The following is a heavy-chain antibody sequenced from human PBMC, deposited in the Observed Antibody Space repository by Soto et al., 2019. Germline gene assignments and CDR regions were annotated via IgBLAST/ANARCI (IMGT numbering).Heavy chain of an antibody. CDR1: GFTFSGHS. D-gene: IGHD3-16*01. CDR3: ARARLWGHLDV. Sequence: GGSLRLSCLASGFTFSGHSMVWVRQAPGKGLEWLSYITASSRTVTYTESVKGRFSISRDNAKNSLFLRVDSLRAEDTAVYYCARARLWGHLDVWGKGTTVTVS. J-gene: IGHJ6*03. CDR2: ITASSRTV. V-gene: IGHV3-48*01.